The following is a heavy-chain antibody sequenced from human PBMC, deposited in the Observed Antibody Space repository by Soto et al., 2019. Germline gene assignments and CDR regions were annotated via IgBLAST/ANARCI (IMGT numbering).Heavy chain of an antibody. V-gene: IGHV5-51*01. D-gene: IGHD6-6*01. J-gene: IGHJ5*02. CDR1: GYRFSSYW. Sequence: GESLKISCQASGYRFSSYWIGWVRQTPGKGLEYMGIIFPSDSDTRYSPSFRGQVTISAGKSTNTAYLQWTSLKASDSGIYFCARHGSIGARQNWFDPWGQGTLVTVSS. CDR2: IFPSDSDT. CDR3: ARHGSIGARQNWFDP.